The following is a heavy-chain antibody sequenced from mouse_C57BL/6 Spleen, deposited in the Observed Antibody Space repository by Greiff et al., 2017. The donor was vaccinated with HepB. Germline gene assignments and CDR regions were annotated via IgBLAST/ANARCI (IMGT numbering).Heavy chain of an antibody. CDR2: ISGGGGNT. J-gene: IGHJ4*01. D-gene: IGHD4-1*01. CDR3: ARRLTGYAMDY. CDR1: GFTFSSYT. V-gene: IGHV5-9*01. Sequence: EVKVVESGGGLVKPGGSLKLSCAASGFTFSSYTMSWVRQTPEKRLEWVATISGGGGNTYYPDSVKGRFTISRDNAKNTLYLQMSSLRSEDTALYYCARRLTGYAMDYWGQGTSVTVSS.